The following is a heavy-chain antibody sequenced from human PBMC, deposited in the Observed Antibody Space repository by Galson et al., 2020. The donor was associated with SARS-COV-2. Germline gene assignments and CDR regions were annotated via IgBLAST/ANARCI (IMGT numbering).Heavy chain of an antibody. V-gene: IGHV3-30*18. CDR3: AKDKLIRYYDSSGYNDY. Sequence: GESLKISCAASGFTFSSYGMHWVRPAPGKGLEWVAVISYDGSNKYYADSVKGRFTISRDNSKNTLYLQMNSLRAEDTAVYYCAKDKLIRYYDSSGYNDYWGQGTLVTVSS. CDR1: GFTFSSYG. J-gene: IGHJ4*02. CDR2: ISYDGSNK. D-gene: IGHD3-22*01.